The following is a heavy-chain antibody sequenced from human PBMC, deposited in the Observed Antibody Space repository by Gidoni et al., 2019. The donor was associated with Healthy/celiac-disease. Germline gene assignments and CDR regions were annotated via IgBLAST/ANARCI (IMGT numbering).Heavy chain of an antibody. V-gene: IGHV3-33*01. CDR3: ARDGSTRAFDI. J-gene: IGHJ3*02. CDR2: IWYDGSNK. Sequence: QVQLVESGGGVVQPGRSLRLSCAASGFTFSSYGMHWVRQAPGKGLGWVAVIWYDGSNKYYADSVKGRFTISRDNSKNTLYLQMNSLRAEDTAVYYCARDGSTRAFDIWGQGTMVTVSS. CDR1: GFTFSSYG.